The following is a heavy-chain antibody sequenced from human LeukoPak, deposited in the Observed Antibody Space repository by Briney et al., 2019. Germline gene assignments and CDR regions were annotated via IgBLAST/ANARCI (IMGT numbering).Heavy chain of an antibody. D-gene: IGHD6-19*01. CDR3: VRHSSGRYFTRPFDI. CDR2: ISTSGST. Sequence: SETLSLTCTVSGVSVSDYFWGWIRQPPGKGLEWIGYISTSGSTNYNPSLKSRVTISVGTSKNHCSLKLSSVTAADTAVYYCVRHSSGRYFTRPFDIWGQGTMVAVSS. CDR1: GVSVSDYF. J-gene: IGHJ3*02. V-gene: IGHV4-4*09.